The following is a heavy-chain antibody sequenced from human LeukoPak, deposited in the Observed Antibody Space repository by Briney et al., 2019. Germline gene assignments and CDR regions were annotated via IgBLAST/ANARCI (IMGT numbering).Heavy chain of an antibody. V-gene: IGHV3-64D*06. Sequence: GGSLRLSCSASGFTFNRFYLHWVRQAPGKGLEFVSHISSNGATTYYADAVKGRFTISRDNSKNTLYLQMSSLRADDTAVYYCVKDRSIAAPNNDFFDSWGQGALVTVSS. CDR1: GFTFNRFY. CDR3: VKDRSIAAPNNDFFDS. J-gene: IGHJ4*02. CDR2: ISSNGATT. D-gene: IGHD6-6*01.